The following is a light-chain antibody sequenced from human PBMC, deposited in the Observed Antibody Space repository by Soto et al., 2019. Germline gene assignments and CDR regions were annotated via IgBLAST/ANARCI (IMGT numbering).Light chain of an antibody. CDR1: QSVSNNY. J-gene: IGKJ1*01. CDR2: GVS. Sequence: EIVLTQSPGTLSLSPVERATLSCRASQSVSNNYLAWYQQKPGQAPRLLIHGVSTRATGIPARFSGSGSGTDFTLTISRLEPEDFAVYYCQQYGSSPRTFGQGTKVDIK. V-gene: IGKV3-20*01. CDR3: QQYGSSPRT.